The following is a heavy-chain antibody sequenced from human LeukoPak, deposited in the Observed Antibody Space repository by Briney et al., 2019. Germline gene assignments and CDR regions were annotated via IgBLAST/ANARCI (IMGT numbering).Heavy chain of an antibody. CDR1: GGSISSYY. V-gene: IGHV4-59*01. D-gene: IGHD3-3*01. CDR3: ARVATNYDFWSGLYYFDY. J-gene: IGHJ4*02. CDR2: IYYSGST. Sequence: PSETLSLTCTVSGGSISSYYWSWIRQPPGKGLEWIGYIYYSGSTNYNPSLKSRVTISVDTSKNQFSLKLSSVTAADTAVYYCARVATNYDFWSGLYYFDYWGQGTLVTVSS.